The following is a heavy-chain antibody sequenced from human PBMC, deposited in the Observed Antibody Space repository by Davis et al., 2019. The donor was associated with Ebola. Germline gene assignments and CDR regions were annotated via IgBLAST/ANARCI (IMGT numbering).Heavy chain of an antibody. V-gene: IGHV3-33*01. CDR1: GFTFSSYG. Sequence: PGGSLRLSCAASGFTFSSYGMHWVRQAPGKGLEWVAVIWYDGSNKYYADSVKGRFTISRDNSKNTLYRQMNSLRAEDTAVYYCARPALGDYSGEFLDYWGQGTLVTVSS. CDR2: IWYDGSNK. J-gene: IGHJ4*02. CDR3: ARPALGDYSGEFLDY. D-gene: IGHD4-11*01.